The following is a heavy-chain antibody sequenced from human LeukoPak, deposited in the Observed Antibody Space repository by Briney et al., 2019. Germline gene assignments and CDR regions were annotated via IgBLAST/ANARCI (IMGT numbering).Heavy chain of an antibody. CDR3: ARAKLVVVVPAAIHTFDP. CDR2: IYHSGST. J-gene: IGHJ5*02. V-gene: IGHV4-30-2*01. D-gene: IGHD2-2*01. Sequence: SQTLSLTCTVSGGSISSGGYYWRWIRQPPGKGLEWIGYIYHSGSTYYNPSLKSRVTISVDRSKNQFSLKLSSVTAADTAVYYCARAKLVVVVPAAIHTFDPWGQGTLVTVSS. CDR1: GGSISSGGYY.